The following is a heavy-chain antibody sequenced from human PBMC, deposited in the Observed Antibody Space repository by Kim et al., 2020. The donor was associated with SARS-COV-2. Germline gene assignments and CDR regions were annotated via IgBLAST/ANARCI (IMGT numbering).Heavy chain of an antibody. J-gene: IGHJ3*02. CDR3: ASDAVVADAFDI. Sequence: SDTLSLTCTVSGGSISSCGYYWSWIRQHPGKGLEWIGYIYYSGSTYYNPSLKSRVTISVDTSKNQVSLNLSSVTAADTPVYYCASDAVVADAFDIWGQG. CDR1: GGSISSCGYY. D-gene: IGHD2-15*01. V-gene: IGHV4-31*03. CDR2: IYYSGST.